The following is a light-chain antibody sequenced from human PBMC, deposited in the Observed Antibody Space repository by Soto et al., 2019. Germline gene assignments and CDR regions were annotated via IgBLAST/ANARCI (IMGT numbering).Light chain of an antibody. J-gene: IGKJ2*01. CDR3: QQYCSAPPYT. CDR1: QSVSSRY. Sequence: EIVLTQSPGTLSLSPGERATLSCRASQSVSSRYLAWYQQKPGQAPRLLIYGAYSRANGIPDRFSGSGYGTNFTITISRLEPEDFAVYYCQQYCSAPPYTFGKGTKLKIK. V-gene: IGKV3-20*01. CDR2: GAY.